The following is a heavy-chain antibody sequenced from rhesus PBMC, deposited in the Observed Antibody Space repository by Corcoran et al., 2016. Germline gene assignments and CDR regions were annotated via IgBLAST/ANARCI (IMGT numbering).Heavy chain of an antibody. CDR1: GFTFSSNW. J-gene: IGHJ4*01. D-gene: IGHD1-38*01. V-gene: IGHV3S42*01. CDR2: INNGGGNT. Sequence: EVQLVESGGGLATPGGSLRLSCAASGFTFSSNWMNWVRQTPGKGLEWISAINNGGGNTYYADSVKGRFTISRDNSKNTLSLQMNSLRAEDTAVYYCTKENTWAVDFWGQGVLVTVSS. CDR3: TKENTWAVDF.